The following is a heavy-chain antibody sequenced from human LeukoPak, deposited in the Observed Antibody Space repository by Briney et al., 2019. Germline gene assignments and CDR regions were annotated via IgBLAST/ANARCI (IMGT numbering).Heavy chain of an antibody. D-gene: IGHD2-2*01. CDR2: INPNSGGT. V-gene: IGHV1-2*02. CDR1: GYTFTGYY. CDR3: ARASDRYCSSTSCAALGN. J-gene: IGHJ4*02. Sequence: GASVKVSCKASGYTFTGYYMHWVRQAPGQGLEWMGWINPNSGGTNYAQKFQGRVTMTRDTSISTAYMELSRLRSDDTAVYYCARASDRYCSSTSCAALGNWGQGTLVTVSS.